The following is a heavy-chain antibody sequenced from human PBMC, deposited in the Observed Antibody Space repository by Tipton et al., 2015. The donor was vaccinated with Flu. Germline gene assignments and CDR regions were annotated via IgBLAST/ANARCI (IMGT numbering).Heavy chain of an antibody. Sequence: SLRLSCAASGFSFSSYEMKWVRQAPGKGLEWLSYISSRGDTISYADSVRGRFTISRDNAKNSLYLQLNSLRAGDTALYYCATLTGDDYWGQGNLVTVSS. J-gene: IGHJ4*02. CDR3: ATLTGDDY. V-gene: IGHV3-48*03. CDR1: GFSFSSYE. D-gene: IGHD7-27*01. CDR2: ISSRGDTI.